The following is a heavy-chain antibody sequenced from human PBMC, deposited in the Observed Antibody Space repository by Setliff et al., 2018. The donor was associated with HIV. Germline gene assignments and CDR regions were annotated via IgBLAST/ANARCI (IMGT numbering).Heavy chain of an antibody. D-gene: IGHD2-2*01. V-gene: IGHV4-34*01. J-gene: IGHJ5*02. CDR1: GGSVSGHY. CDR3: ARGGTSSNWFDP. CDR2: ITPSGAT. Sequence: PSETLSLTCAVYGGSVSGHYWGWFRQPPGKGLEWIGEITPSGATNYLPSLKSRVTMSLDTSKNQFSLKMTSVTAADTAVYYCARGGTSSNWFDPWGQGTLVTVSS.